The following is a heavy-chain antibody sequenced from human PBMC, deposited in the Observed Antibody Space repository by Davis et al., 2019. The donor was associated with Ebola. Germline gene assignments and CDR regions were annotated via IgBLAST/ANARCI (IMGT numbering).Heavy chain of an antibody. V-gene: IGHV4-30-4*07. CDR1: GGFVSSGGYS. Sequence: MPSETLSLTCAVSGGFVSSGGYSWSWIRQPPGKGLEWIGYYYYTGSTYYNPSLKSRVTISVDTSQNQFSLKLSSVTAADTAVYYCARGGTVTTLFWFDPWGQGTLVIVSS. CDR2: YYYTGST. D-gene: IGHD4-17*01. J-gene: IGHJ5*02. CDR3: ARGGTVTTLFWFDP.